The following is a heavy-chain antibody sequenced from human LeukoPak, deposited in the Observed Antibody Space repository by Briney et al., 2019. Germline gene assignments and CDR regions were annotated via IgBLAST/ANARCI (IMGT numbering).Heavy chain of an antibody. Sequence: ASVKVSCKASGGTFSSYAISWVRQAPGQGLEWIGGIIPIFGTANYAQRLQGRVTITADESTSTAYMELSSLRSEDTAVYYCASESVPAASIFDYWGQGTLVTVSS. CDR3: ASESVPAASIFDY. D-gene: IGHD2-2*01. V-gene: IGHV1-69*13. J-gene: IGHJ4*02. CDR1: GGTFSSYA. CDR2: IIPIFGTA.